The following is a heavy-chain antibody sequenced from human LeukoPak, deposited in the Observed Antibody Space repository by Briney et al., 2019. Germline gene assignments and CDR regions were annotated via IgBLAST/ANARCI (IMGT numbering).Heavy chain of an antibody. Sequence: ASVNVSCTVSGYTLTELSMHWVRQAPGKGLEWMGRFDPEDGETIYAQTLQGRVTMTEDTSTDTAYMELSSLRSEDTAVYYCATEALDDSDSYFEYWGQGTLVTVSS. CDR3: ATEALDDSDSYFEY. D-gene: IGHD3-10*01. V-gene: IGHV1-24*01. CDR1: GYTLTELS. CDR2: FDPEDGET. J-gene: IGHJ4*02.